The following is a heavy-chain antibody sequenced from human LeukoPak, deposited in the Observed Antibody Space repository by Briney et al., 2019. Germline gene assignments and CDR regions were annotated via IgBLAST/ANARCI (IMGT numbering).Heavy chain of an antibody. CDR3: AKSPMPYYYDSSGYSYLDY. J-gene: IGHJ4*02. V-gene: IGHV3-23*01. D-gene: IGHD3-22*01. CDR2: ISGSGGST. Sequence: PGGSLRLSCAASGFTFASYAMSWVRQAPGKGLEWVSVISGSGGSTYYADSVKGRFTISRDNSKNTLYLQMNSLRAEDTAVYYCAKSPMPYYYDSSGYSYLDYWGQGTLVTVSS. CDR1: GFTFASYA.